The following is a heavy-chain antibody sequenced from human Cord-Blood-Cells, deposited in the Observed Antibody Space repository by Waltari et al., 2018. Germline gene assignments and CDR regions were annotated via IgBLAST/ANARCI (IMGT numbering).Heavy chain of an antibody. CDR2: INPNSGGT. J-gene: IGHJ3*02. D-gene: IGHD5-12*01. CDR1: GYTFTGYH. V-gene: IGHV1-2*04. Sequence: QVQLVQSGAEVKKPGASVKVSCQASGYTFTGYHMHGVRQAPGQGGEWMGWINPNSGGTNYAQKFQGWVTMTRDTSISTAYMELSRLRSDDTAVYYCARVRRSGYDLSAFDIWGQGTMVTVSS. CDR3: ARVRRSGYDLSAFDI.